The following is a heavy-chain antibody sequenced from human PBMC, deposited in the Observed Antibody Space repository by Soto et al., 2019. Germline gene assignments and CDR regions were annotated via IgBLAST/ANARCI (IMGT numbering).Heavy chain of an antibody. CDR1: GYSFTSYW. CDR2: IDPSDSYT. CDR3: ARRRDGYNAYGY. Sequence: GESLKISCNGSGYSFTSYWISWGRQMPGKGLEWMVRIDPSDSYTNYSPSFQGHVTISADKSISTAYLQWSSLKASDTAMYYCARRRDGYNAYGYWGQGTLVTVSS. J-gene: IGHJ4*02. D-gene: IGHD5-12*01. V-gene: IGHV5-10-1*01.